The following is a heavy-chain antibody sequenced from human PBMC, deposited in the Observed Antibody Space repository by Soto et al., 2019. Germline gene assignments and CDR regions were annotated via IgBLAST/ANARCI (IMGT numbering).Heavy chain of an antibody. V-gene: IGHV3-23*01. Sequence: EVQLLESGGDVVRPGGSLRLSGAASGFTFSSYAMSWVRQAPGKGLEWVAGVSRAGTYTFYADSVRGRFSISRDNSRDTVDLYMNALRGDDTAVYFCVKYTVTEDLGESWGQGTLVSVSS. CDR3: VKYTVTEDLGES. D-gene: IGHD3-16*01. CDR2: VSRAGTYT. CDR1: GFTFSSYA. J-gene: IGHJ5*02.